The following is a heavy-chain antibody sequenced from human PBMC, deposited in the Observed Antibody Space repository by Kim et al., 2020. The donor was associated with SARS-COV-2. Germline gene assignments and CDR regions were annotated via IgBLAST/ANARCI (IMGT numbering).Heavy chain of an antibody. J-gene: IGHJ4*02. Sequence: SETLSLTCTVSGGSVSSGSYYWSWIRQPPGKGLEWIGYIYYSGSTNYNPSLKSRVTISVDTSKNQFSLKLSSVTAADTAVYYCARVLAGTTVGPGETKYYFDYWGQGTLVTVSS. CDR2: IYYSGST. V-gene: IGHV4-61*01. CDR3: ARVLAGTTVGPGETKYYFDY. CDR1: GGSVSSGSYY. D-gene: IGHD1-7*01.